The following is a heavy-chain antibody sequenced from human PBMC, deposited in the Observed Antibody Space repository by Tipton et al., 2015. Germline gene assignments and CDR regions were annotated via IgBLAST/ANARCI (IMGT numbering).Heavy chain of an antibody. Sequence: TLSLTCAVYGESFSGYFRSWVRQAPGKGLEWIGEINHHGTSNYNPSLESRVAVSTDTSKNQFTLKMTSVTAADTAVYYCARIPLPLTGYYYGFDIWGQGTTVTVSS. D-gene: IGHD1-26*01. CDR2: INHHGTS. CDR3: ARIPLPLTGYYYGFDI. V-gene: IGHV4-34*01. CDR1: GESFSGYF. J-gene: IGHJ6*02.